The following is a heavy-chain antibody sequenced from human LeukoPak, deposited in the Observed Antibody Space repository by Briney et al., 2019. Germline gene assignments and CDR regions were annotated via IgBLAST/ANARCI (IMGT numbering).Heavy chain of an antibody. D-gene: IGHD2-2*01. CDR3: ARVRYCSSTSCATYFDY. J-gene: IGHJ4*02. V-gene: IGHV3-30*03. CDR1: GFTFSSYS. CDR2: ISYDGSNK. Sequence: GGSLRLSCAASGFTFSSYSMNWVRQAPGKGQEWVAVISYDGSNKYYADSVKGRFTISRDNSKNTLYLQMNSLRAEDTAVYYCARVRYCSSTSCATYFDYWGQGTLVTVSS.